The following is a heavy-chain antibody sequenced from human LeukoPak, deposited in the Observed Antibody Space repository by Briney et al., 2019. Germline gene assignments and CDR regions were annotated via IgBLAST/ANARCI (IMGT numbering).Heavy chain of an antibody. CDR3: ARGGNLSANNYAGNWFDP. J-gene: IGHJ5*02. D-gene: IGHD4-11*01. V-gene: IGHV4-61*05. Sequence: SETLSLTCTVSGGSISSSSYYWGWIRQPPGKGLEWIGYIFYSGSATYNPSLKSRVTISVDTPKNQFSLKLSSVTAADTAVYYCARGGNLSANNYAGNWFDPWGQGTLVTVSS. CDR1: GGSISSSSYY. CDR2: IFYSGSA.